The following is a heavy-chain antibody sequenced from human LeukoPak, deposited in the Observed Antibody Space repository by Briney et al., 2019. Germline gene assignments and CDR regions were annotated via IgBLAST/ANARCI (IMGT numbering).Heavy chain of an antibody. D-gene: IGHD2-2*03. V-gene: IGHV3-48*04. CDR2: ITNSGSTR. CDR3: ARDWIW. J-gene: IGHJ4*02. Sequence: GGSLRLSCAASGFTFSTYSMNWVRQAPGKGLEWISHITNSGSTRYYADSVKGRFTVSRDNDQHSLYLQMNSLRADDTAVYYCARDWIWWSQGTLVTVSS. CDR1: GFTFSTYS.